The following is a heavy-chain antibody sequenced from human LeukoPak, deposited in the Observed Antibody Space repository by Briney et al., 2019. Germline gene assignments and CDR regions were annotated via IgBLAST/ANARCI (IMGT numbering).Heavy chain of an antibody. Sequence: ASVKVSCKASGGTFSSYAISWVRQAPGQGLEWMGRIIPILGIANYAQKFQGRVTITADKSTSTAYMELSSLRSDDTAVYYCATARDRNSVYSSLDYWGQGTLVTVSS. D-gene: IGHD5/OR15-5a*01. V-gene: IGHV1-69*04. J-gene: IGHJ4*02. CDR2: IIPILGIA. CDR1: GGTFSSYA. CDR3: ATARDRNSVYSSLDY.